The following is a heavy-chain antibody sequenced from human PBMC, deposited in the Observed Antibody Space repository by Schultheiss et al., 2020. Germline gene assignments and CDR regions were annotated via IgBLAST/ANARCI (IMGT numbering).Heavy chain of an antibody. Sequence: GGSLRLSCAASGFTFSSYWMHWVRQAPGKGLVWVSRINSDGSSTSYADSVKGRFTISRDNAKNTLYLQMNSLRAEDTAVYYCARDNFWLLNDFWSGYYLDNPPTYGMDVWGQGTTGTVSS. CDR3: ARDNFWLLNDFWSGYYLDNPPTYGMDV. CDR1: GFTFSSYW. CDR2: INSDGSST. J-gene: IGHJ6*02. D-gene: IGHD3-3*01. V-gene: IGHV3-74*01.